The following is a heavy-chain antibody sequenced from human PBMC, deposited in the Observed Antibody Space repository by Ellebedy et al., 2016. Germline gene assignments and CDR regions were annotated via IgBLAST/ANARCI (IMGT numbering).Heavy chain of an antibody. V-gene: IGHV1-69*04. J-gene: IGHJ4*02. CDR1: GGTFINYA. CDR2: IIPLLDKT. Sequence: ASVKVSCKASGGTFINYAISWVRQAPGQGLEWMGRIIPLLDKTNYAQKFQGRVTITADKSTSTAYMELSSLRSEDTAMYFCARDDGGSGSYHGGHIIHFDYWGQGTLVTVSS. CDR3: ARDDGGSGSYHGGHIIHFDY. D-gene: IGHD3-22*01.